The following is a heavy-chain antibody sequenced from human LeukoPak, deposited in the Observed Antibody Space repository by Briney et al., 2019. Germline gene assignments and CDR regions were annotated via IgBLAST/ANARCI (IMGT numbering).Heavy chain of an antibody. CDR3: ARDQGKIGLGSYSPNTY. D-gene: IGHD3-10*01. CDR2: ISAYNGNT. V-gene: IGHV1-18*01. J-gene: IGHJ4*02. CDR1: GYTFTSYG. Sequence: ASVKVSCKASGYTFTSYGISWVRQAPGQGLEWMGWISAYNGNTNYAQKLQGRVTMTTDTSTSTAYMELRSLRSDDTAVYYCARDQGKIGLGSYSPNTYWGQGTLVTVSS.